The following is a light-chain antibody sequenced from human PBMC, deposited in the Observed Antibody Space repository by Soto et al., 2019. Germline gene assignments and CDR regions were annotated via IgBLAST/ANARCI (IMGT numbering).Light chain of an antibody. CDR3: QQYGNFPYT. CDR2: DAS. Sequence: EIVLTQSPDTLSLSPGESATLSCRASQSVSRYLAWYQQKPGQTPRLLIYDASNRAAGIPARFSGSGSGTDFTLTISSLEPEDFAVYYCQQYGNFPYTFGQGTKLEIK. V-gene: IGKV3-11*01. J-gene: IGKJ2*01. CDR1: QSVSRY.